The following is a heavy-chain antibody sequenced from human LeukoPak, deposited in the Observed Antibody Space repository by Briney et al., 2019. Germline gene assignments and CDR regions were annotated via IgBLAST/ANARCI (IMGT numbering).Heavy chain of an antibody. D-gene: IGHD6-19*01. CDR3: AREPPRITVAGTPDY. V-gene: IGHV1-2*04. Sequence: ASVKVSCKASGYTFTGYYMHWVRQAPGQGLEWMGWINPNSGGTNYAQKFQGWVTMTRDTSISTAYMELSRLRSDDTAVYYCAREPPRITVAGTPDYWGQGTLVTVSS. CDR1: GYTFTGYY. J-gene: IGHJ4*02. CDR2: INPNSGGT.